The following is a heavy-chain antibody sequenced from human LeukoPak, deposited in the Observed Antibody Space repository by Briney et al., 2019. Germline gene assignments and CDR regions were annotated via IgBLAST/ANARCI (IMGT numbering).Heavy chain of an antibody. J-gene: IGHJ4*02. CDR2: ISAYNGDI. CDR1: GYTFTSFG. V-gene: IGHV1-18*01. CDR3: ARDLGASTIIFFDY. D-gene: IGHD5-24*01. Sequence: ASVKVSCKASGYTFTSFGVSWVRQAPGQGPEWMGWISAYNGDINYAQKFQGRVTMTTDTSTSTAYMELRSLGSDDTAVYYCARDLGASTIIFFDYWGQGTLVTVSS.